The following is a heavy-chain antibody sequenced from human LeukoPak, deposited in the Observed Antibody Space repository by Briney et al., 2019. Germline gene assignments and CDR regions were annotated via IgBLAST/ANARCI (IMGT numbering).Heavy chain of an antibody. D-gene: IGHD5-12*01. CDR1: GFTVSSDY. CDR3: ASFKSGYASISKHGDAFDI. CDR2: IYRRVRT. Sequence: PGGSLRLSFPVSGFTVSSDYMGWVRPAPGKGLEWISVIYRRVRTYYPDSLKGRFTISRDNYKNSLYLQMNSLTAEDTAVYYCASFKSGYASISKHGDAFDIWGQGTMVTVSS. J-gene: IGHJ3*02. V-gene: IGHV3-53*01.